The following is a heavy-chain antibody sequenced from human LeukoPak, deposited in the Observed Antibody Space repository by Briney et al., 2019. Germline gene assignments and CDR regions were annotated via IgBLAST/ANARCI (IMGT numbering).Heavy chain of an antibody. V-gene: IGHV5-10-1*01. D-gene: IGHD3-22*01. CDR3: ARAQYYYDSSGYYQTTGNFDY. CDR2: IDPSDSYT. CDR1: GYSFTSYW. J-gene: IGHJ4*02. Sequence: GESLRISCKGSGYSFTSYWISWVRQMPGKGLEWMGRIDPSDSYTNYSPSFQGHVTISADKSISTAYLQWSSLKASDTAMYYRARAQYYYDSSGYYQTTGNFDYWGQGTLVTVSS.